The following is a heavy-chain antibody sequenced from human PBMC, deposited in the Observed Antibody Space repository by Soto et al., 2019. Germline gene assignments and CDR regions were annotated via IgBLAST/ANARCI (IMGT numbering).Heavy chain of an antibody. D-gene: IGHD6-19*01. CDR2: ISYDGSNK. CDR1: GFTFSSYG. V-gene: IGHV3-30*18. J-gene: IGHJ3*02. CDR3: AKDIIAVAEEDAFDI. Sequence: QVQLVESGGGVVQPGRSLRLSCAASGFTFSSYGMHWVRQAPGKGLEWVAVISYDGSNKYYADSVKGRFTISRDNSKNKLYLQMNSLRAEDTAVYYCAKDIIAVAEEDAFDIWGQGTMVTVSS.